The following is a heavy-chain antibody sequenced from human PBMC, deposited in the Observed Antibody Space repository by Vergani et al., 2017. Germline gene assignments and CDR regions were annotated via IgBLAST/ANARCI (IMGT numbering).Heavy chain of an antibody. CDR1: GFTFSSYS. V-gene: IGHV3-21*01. D-gene: IGHD3-22*01. J-gene: IGHJ1*01. CDR2: ISSSSSYK. CDR3: ARLGNDSSGPYPY. Sequence: EVQLVESGGGLVKPGGSLRLSCAASGFTFSSYSMNWVRQAPGKGLEWVSSISSSSSYKYYADSVKGRFTISRDNAKNSLYLQMNSLRAEDTAVYYCARLGNDSSGPYPYWGQGTLVTVSS.